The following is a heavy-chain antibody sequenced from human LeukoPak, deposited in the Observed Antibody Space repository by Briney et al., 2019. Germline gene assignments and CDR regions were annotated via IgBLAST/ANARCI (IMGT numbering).Heavy chain of an antibody. V-gene: IGHV3-7*01. CDR3: ATHGYSELRYFDWSTNE. Sequence: GGSLRLSCEASEFTFSNYWMSWVRQAPGKGLEWVANVKQDGSEKYYVDSVKGRFTISRDNAKKSLYLQMDSLRAEDTAVYYCATHGYSELRYFDWSTNEWGQGTLVTVSS. D-gene: IGHD3-9*01. J-gene: IGHJ4*02. CDR1: EFTFSNYW. CDR2: VKQDGSEK.